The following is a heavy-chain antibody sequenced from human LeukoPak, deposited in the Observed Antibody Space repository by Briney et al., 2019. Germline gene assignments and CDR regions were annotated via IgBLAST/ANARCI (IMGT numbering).Heavy chain of an antibody. Sequence: HWASVNVSCKASGYTFTGYYMHWVRQAPGQGLEWMGWINPNSGGTNYAQKFQGRVTMTRDTSISTAYMELSRLRSDDTAVYYCARVPEASWYPFYYYYGMDVWGPGTLVTVSS. CDR2: INPNSGGT. V-gene: IGHV1-2*02. CDR1: GYTFTGYY. D-gene: IGHD6-13*01. J-gene: IGHJ6*02. CDR3: ARVPEASWYPFYYYYGMDV.